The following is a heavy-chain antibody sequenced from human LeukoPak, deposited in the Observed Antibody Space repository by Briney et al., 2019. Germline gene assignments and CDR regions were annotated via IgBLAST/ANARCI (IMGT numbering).Heavy chain of an antibody. V-gene: IGHV4-39*07. CDR3: ADYSPFDAFEI. CDR2: IYYSGNT. J-gene: IGHJ3*02. D-gene: IGHD2-15*01. CDR1: GGSISRSSHY. Sequence: NPSETLSLTCTVSGGSISRSSHYWGWIRQPPGKGLEWIANIYYSGNTYYNPSLKSRVTISVDTSKNQFSLKLTSVTATDTALYFCADYSPFDAFEIWGRGTMVTVSS.